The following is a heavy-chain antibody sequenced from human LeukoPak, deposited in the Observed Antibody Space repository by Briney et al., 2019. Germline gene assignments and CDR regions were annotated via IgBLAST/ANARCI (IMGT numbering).Heavy chain of an antibody. CDR1: GFTFDDYA. CDR2: ISWNSGSI. Sequence: GGSLRLSCAASGFTFDDYAMHWVRQAPGKGLEWVSGISWNSGSIGYADSVKGRFTISRDNAKNSLYLQMNSLRAEDTALYYCAKGSQYQLLSYYFDYRGQGTLVTVSS. CDR3: AKGSQYQLLSYYFDY. V-gene: IGHV3-9*01. D-gene: IGHD2-2*01. J-gene: IGHJ4*02.